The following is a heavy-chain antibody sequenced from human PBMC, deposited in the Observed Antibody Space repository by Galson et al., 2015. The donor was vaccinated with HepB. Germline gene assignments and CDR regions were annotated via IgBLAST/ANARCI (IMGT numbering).Heavy chain of an antibody. Sequence: CAISGDSVSSNSAAWNWIRQSPSRGLEWLGRTYYRSKWYNDYAVSVKSRITINPDTSKNQFSLQLNSVTPEDTAVYYCARELPGSGSYVDAFDIWGQGTMVTVSS. J-gene: IGHJ3*02. CDR2: TYYRSKWYN. D-gene: IGHD1-26*01. CDR3: ARELPGSGSYVDAFDI. V-gene: IGHV6-1*01. CDR1: GDSVSSNSAA.